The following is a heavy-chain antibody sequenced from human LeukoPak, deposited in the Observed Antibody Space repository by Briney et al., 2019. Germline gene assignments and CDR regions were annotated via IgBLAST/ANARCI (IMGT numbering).Heavy chain of an antibody. CDR2: IKQDGSEK. V-gene: IGHV3-7*01. CDR1: GFTFSSYW. CDR3: ARASVSRSCDY. D-gene: IGHD6-13*01. J-gene: IGHJ4*02. Sequence: GGSLRLSCAASGFTFSSYWMSWVRRAPGKGLEWVANIKQDGSEKYYVDSVKGRFTISRDNAKNSLYLQMNSLRAEDTAVYYCARASVSRSCDYWGQGTLVTVSS.